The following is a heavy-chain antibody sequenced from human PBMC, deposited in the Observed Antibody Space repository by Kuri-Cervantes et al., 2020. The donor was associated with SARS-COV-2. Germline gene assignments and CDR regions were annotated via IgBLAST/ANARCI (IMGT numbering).Heavy chain of an antibody. CDR1: GGSISSYY. CDR2: IYYSGST. J-gene: IGHJ3*02. V-gene: IGHV4-59*01. Sequence: GSLRLSCTVSGGSISSYYWSWIRQPPGKGLEWIGYIYYSGSTNYNPSLKSRVTISVDTSKSQFSLKLSSVTAADTAVYYCAREVEGSDAFDIWGQGTMVTVSS. CDR3: AREVEGSDAFDI.